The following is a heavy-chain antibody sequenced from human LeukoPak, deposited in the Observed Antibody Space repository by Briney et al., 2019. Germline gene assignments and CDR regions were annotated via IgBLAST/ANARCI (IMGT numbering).Heavy chain of an antibody. D-gene: IGHD3-10*01. CDR3: ARGGPITMVRGVIIAFDI. CDR2: NNPNSGGT. J-gene: IGHJ3*02. CDR1: GYTFTGYY. Sequence: ASVKVSGKASGYTFTGYYMHWVRQAPGQGLEWMGWNNPNSGGTNYAQKFQGRVTMTRDTSIRTAYMELSRLRSDDTAVYYCARGGPITMVRGVIIAFDIWGQGTMVTVSS. V-gene: IGHV1-2*02.